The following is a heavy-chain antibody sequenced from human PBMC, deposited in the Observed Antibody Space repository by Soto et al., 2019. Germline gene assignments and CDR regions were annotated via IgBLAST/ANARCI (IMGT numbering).Heavy chain of an antibody. Sequence: GGSLRLSCAASGFTFSSYSMNWVRQAPGKGLEWVSYISSSSSTIYYADSVKGRFTISRDNAKNSLYLQMNSLRAEDTAVYYCARSLPLVTGYSSSWFTLQRTYYMDVRGKGTTVTVSS. D-gene: IGHD6-13*01. CDR1: GFTFSSYS. J-gene: IGHJ6*03. CDR2: ISSSSSTI. V-gene: IGHV3-48*01. CDR3: ARSLPLVTGYSSSWFTLQRTYYMDV.